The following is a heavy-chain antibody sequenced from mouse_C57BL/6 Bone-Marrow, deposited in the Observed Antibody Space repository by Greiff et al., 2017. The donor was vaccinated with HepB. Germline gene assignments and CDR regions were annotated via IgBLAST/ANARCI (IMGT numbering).Heavy chain of an antibody. Sequence: DVMLVESGGGLVQPGESLKLSCESYEYEFPSHDMSWVRKTPEKRLELVAAINSDGGSTYYPDTMERRFIISRDNTKKTLYLQMSSLRSEDTALYYGARQRGYYGSSRDWYFDVWGTGTTVTVSS. CDR3: ARQRGYYGSSRDWYFDV. V-gene: IGHV5-2*01. CDR2: INSDGGST. J-gene: IGHJ1*03. CDR1: EYEFPSHD. D-gene: IGHD1-1*01.